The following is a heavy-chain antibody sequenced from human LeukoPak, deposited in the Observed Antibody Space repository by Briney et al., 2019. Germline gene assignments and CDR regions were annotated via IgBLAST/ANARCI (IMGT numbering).Heavy chain of an antibody. Sequence: GGSLRLSCAASGFTFSSYEMNWVRQAPGKGLEWVSYISSSGSTIYYAVSVKGRFTISRDNAKNSLYLQMNSLRAEDTAVYYCARDGDYGDYPDYWGQGTLVTVSS. V-gene: IGHV3-48*03. CDR3: ARDGDYGDYPDY. J-gene: IGHJ4*02. CDR1: GFTFSSYE. D-gene: IGHD4-17*01. CDR2: ISSSGSTI.